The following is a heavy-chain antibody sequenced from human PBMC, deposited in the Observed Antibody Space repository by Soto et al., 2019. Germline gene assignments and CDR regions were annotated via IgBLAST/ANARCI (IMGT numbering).Heavy chain of an antibody. CDR3: ARFNIVLDRTFDY. V-gene: IGHV3-48*03. J-gene: IGHJ4*02. Sequence: PGGSLRLSCAASGFTFNINEMSWVRQAPGKGLEWVSYISSGGSAIYYADSVKGRFTISRDNAKNSLYLQMNSLRAEDTAVYYCARFNIVLDRTFDYWGQGTLVTVSS. D-gene: IGHD2-15*01. CDR2: ISSGGSAI. CDR1: GFTFNINE.